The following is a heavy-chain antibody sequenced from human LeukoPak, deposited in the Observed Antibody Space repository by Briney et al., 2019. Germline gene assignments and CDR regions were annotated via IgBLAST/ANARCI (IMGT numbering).Heavy chain of an antibody. CDR3: AKGGYNYGWGGHFDY. CDR2: ISHDGSNK. V-gene: IGHV3-30*18. J-gene: IGHJ4*02. CDR1: GFTFSTYG. Sequence: PGRSLRLSCAASGFTFSTYGMHWVRQAPGKGLEWVAVISHDGSNKYPVDSVKGRLTISGDNSKNTFYLQMNSLRAEDTAVYYCAKGGYNYGWGGHFDYWGQGTLVTVSS. D-gene: IGHD5-18*01.